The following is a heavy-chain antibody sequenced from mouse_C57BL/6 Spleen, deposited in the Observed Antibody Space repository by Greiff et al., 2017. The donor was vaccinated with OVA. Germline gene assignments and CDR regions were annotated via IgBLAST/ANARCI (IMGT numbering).Heavy chain of an antibody. CDR2: IDPSDSET. Sequence: QVQLQQPGAELVRPGSSVKLSCKASGYTFTSYWMHWVKQRPIQGLEWIGNIDPSDSETHYNQKFKDKATLTVDKSSSKAYMPLSSLTSEDSAVYCCARSPHYYGSSDYFDCWGQGTTLTVSS. D-gene: IGHD1-1*01. V-gene: IGHV1-52*01. CDR1: GYTFTSYW. CDR3: ARSPHYYGSSDYFDC. J-gene: IGHJ2*01.